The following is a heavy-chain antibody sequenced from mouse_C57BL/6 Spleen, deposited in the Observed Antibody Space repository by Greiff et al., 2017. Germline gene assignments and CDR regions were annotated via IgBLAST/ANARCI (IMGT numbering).Heavy chain of an antibody. CDR2: INPNYDTT. CDR3: ARSTGTYAMDY. D-gene: IGHD4-1*02. CDR1: GYSFTDYH. Sequence: VQLQPSGPELVKPGASVKISCQASGYSFTDYHMNWVKQSNGQSLEWIGVINPNYDTTRYNQKFKGQATLTVDQSASTAYMQLNSLTSEDSSVYYWARSTGTYAMDYGGQGTSVTVSS. V-gene: IGHV1-39*01. J-gene: IGHJ4*01.